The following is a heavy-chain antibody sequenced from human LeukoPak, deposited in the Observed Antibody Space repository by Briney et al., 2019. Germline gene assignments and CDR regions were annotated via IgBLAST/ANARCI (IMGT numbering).Heavy chain of an antibody. J-gene: IGHJ4*02. CDR2: ISGGGGTI. CDR3: ARNQEIDYYDSSGFYWGEEY. CDR1: GFTFSAYS. Sequence: PGGSLRLSCAASGFTFSAYSMNWVRQAPGKGLEWVSFISGGGGTIYYADSVKGRFTISRDNAKNSLHLQMDSLRVEDTAVYYCARNQEIDYYDSSGFYWGEEYWGQGTLVTVSS. D-gene: IGHD3-22*01. V-gene: IGHV3-48*01.